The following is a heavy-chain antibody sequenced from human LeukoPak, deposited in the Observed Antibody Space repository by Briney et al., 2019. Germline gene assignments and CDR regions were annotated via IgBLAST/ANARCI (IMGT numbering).Heavy chain of an antibody. CDR3: ARGRGLIGTSRFDP. Sequence: ASVNLSCKTSGYTFSNSGLHWVRQAPGQSLEWMGWINAGNGNRKYSQKFQDRLTITRDTSASTVYMELNSLKSEDTAMYFCARGRGLIGTSRFDPWGQGTLVIVSS. V-gene: IGHV1-3*01. J-gene: IGHJ5*02. CDR2: INAGNGNR. CDR1: GYTFSNSG. D-gene: IGHD3-10*01.